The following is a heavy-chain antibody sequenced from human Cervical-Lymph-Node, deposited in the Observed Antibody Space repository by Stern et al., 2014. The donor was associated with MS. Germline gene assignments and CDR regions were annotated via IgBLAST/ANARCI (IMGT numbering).Heavy chain of an antibody. Sequence: QMQLVQSGSEVKKPGSSVIVSCKPSGDTFSNYPLSWVRQAPGQGLEWVGGLIPFFGATRYGQKFQGRVTITPEESTGTAFMELSNLTSDDTAVYYCALRRSYYVYWGQGTLITVSS. CDR2: LIPFFGAT. CDR1: GDTFSNYP. D-gene: IGHD4-11*01. CDR3: ALRRSYYVY. J-gene: IGHJ4*02. V-gene: IGHV1-69*01.